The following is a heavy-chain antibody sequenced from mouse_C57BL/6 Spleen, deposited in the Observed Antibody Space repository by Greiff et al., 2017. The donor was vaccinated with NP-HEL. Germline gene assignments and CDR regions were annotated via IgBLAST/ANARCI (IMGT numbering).Heavy chain of an antibody. J-gene: IGHJ4*01. CDR1: GYTFTSYW. V-gene: IGHV1-7*01. Sequence: VQLQQSGAELAKPGASVKLSCKASGYTFTSYWMHWVKQRPGQGLEWIGYINPSSGYTKYNQKFKDKATLTADKSSSTDVMQLSSLTYEDSAVYYCGRDYYGKIRAMDYWGQGTSVTVSS. CDR2: INPSSGYT. D-gene: IGHD2-1*01. CDR3: GRDYYGKIRAMDY.